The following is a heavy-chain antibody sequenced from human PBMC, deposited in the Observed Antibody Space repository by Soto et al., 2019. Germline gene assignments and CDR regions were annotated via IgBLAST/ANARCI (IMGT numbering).Heavy chain of an antibody. Sequence: PSETLSLTCTVSGGSISSGGYYWSWIRQHPGKGLEWIGYIYYSGSTYYNPSLKSRVTISVDTSKNQFSLKLSSVTAADTAVYYCARAALSPRFLEWSQTQTPKYGMDVWGQGTTVTVSS. J-gene: IGHJ6*02. D-gene: IGHD3-3*01. CDR3: ARAALSPRFLEWSQTQTPKYGMDV. CDR2: IYYSGST. CDR1: GGSISSGGYY. V-gene: IGHV4-31*03.